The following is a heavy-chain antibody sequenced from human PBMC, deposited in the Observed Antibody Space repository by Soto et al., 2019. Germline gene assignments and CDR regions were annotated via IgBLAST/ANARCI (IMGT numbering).Heavy chain of an antibody. D-gene: IGHD5-18*01. J-gene: IGHJ5*02. V-gene: IGHV4-59*01. Sequence: SENLSLTCTVSGGSISSYYWSWIRQPPGKGLEWIGYIYYSGSTNYNPSLKSRVTISVDTSKNQFSLKLSSVTAADTAVYYCASSPPGYSYGIGSGDWFYPWGQVTL. CDR3: ASSPPGYSYGIGSGDWFYP. CDR2: IYYSGST. CDR1: GGSISSYY.